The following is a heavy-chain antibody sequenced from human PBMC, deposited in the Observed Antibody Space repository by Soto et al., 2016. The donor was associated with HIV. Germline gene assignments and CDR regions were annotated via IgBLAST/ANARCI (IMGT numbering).Heavy chain of an antibody. D-gene: IGHD6-13*01. CDR2: INHSGSI. Sequence: QVQLQQWGAGLLKPSETLSLSCAVYGVSFSGYYWSWIRQPPGKGLEWIGEINHSGSINSNPSLKSRVKISVDTSKNQFSLKLSSVTAADTAVYYCARSRWEAAVGTVDYYYYGLDVWGQGSTVTVSS. CDR3: ARSRWEAAVGTVDYYYYGLDV. J-gene: IGHJ6*02. V-gene: IGHV4-34*01. CDR1: GVSFSGYY.